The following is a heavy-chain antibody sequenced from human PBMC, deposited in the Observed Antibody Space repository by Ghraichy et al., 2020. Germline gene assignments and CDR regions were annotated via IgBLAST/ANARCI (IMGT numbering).Heavy chain of an antibody. J-gene: IGHJ4*02. Sequence: ASVKVSCKASGYTFTSYGISWVRQAPGQGLEWMGWISAYNGNTNYAQKLQGRVTMTTDTSTSTAYMELRSLTSDDTAVYYCARERRDRYCTNGICYFFDYWGQGTLVTVSS. CDR1: GYTFTSYG. CDR3: ARERRDRYCTNGICYFFDY. V-gene: IGHV1-18*04. CDR2: ISAYNGNT. D-gene: IGHD2-8*01.